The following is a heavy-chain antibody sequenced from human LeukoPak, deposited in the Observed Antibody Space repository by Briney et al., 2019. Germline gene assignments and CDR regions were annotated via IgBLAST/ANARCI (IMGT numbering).Heavy chain of an antibody. J-gene: IGHJ4*02. CDR2: IWYDGSNK. CDR1: GFTFSSYG. Sequence: GGSLRLSCAASGFTFSSYGMHWVRQAPGKGLERVAVIWYDGSNKYYADSVKGRFTISRDNSKNTLYLQMNSLRAEDTAVYYCARDLAVGIFDYWGQGTLVTVSS. V-gene: IGHV3-33*01. CDR3: ARDLAVGIFDY. D-gene: IGHD2-15*01.